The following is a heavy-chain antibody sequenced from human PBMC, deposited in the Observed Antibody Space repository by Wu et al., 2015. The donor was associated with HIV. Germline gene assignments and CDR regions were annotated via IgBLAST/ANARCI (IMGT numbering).Heavy chain of an antibody. CDR1: GYTFTSFN. CDR3: ARVGVLLTSPELLEYFQH. D-gene: IGHD2/OR15-2a*01. Sequence: QVQLVQSGTEVQEPGTSVRVSCRVSGYTFTSFNINWIRHAPGRGLEWVGWMNPKSGSAGFGRDFQGRVSMTKNNSISTAYMELSGLTSDDTAIYYCARVGVLLTSPELLEYFQHWGQGTRVVVSS. V-gene: IGHV1-8*02. CDR2: MNPKSGSA. J-gene: IGHJ1*01.